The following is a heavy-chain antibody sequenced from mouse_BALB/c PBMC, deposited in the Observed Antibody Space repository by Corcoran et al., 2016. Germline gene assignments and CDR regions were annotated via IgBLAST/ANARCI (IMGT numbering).Heavy chain of an antibody. CDR3: ARRDYFGSSPFDY. Sequence: EVLLQQSGPELVKPGASVKIPCKASGYTFTDYNMDWVKQSHGKSLEWIGDINPNNGGTIYNQKFKGKATLTVDKSSSTAYMELRSLTSEDTAVYYCARRDYFGSSPFDYLGQGTTLTVSS. D-gene: IGHD1-1*01. CDR1: GYTFTDYN. CDR2: INPNNGGT. V-gene: IGHV1-18*01. J-gene: IGHJ2*01.